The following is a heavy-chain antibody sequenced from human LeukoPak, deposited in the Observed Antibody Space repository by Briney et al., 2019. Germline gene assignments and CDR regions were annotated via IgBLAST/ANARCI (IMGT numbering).Heavy chain of an antibody. V-gene: IGHV3-30*02. CDR2: IRYDGSNK. CDR3: AKDTWVVVPAATRNWFDP. CDR1: GFTFSSYG. D-gene: IGHD2-2*01. J-gene: IGHJ5*02. Sequence: GGSLRLSCAASGFTFSSYGMHWVRQAPGKGLEWVAFIRYDGSNKYYADSVKGRFTISRDNSKNTLYLQMNSLRAEDTAVYYCAKDTWVVVPAATRNWFDPWGQGTLVTVSS.